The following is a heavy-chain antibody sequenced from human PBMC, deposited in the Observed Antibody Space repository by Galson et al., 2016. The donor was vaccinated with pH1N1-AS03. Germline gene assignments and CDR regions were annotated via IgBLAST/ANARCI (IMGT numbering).Heavy chain of an antibody. J-gene: IGHJ2*01. CDR1: GFSFSAFW. V-gene: IGHV3-7*03. CDR2: IRQDGSEK. CDR3: ARESPLNYYLDP. D-gene: IGHD1-7*01. Sequence: SLRLSCAASGFSFSAFWMSWVRQAPGKGLEWVANIRQDGSEKYYVDSVEGRFTISRDNAKNSLYLQMNSLRDEDRAVYYCARESPLNYYLDPWGRGTLVTVSS.